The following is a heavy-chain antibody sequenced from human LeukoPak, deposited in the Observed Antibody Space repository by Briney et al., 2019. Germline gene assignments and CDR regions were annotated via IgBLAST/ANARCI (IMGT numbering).Heavy chain of an antibody. Sequence: PGGSLRLPCAASGFSFSNSWMAWVRQAPGQGLEWVANIKQDASTKHYAGSLKGRFTISRDNPRNSLYLQMHSLTVDDTAVYFCARDTNGSLDYWGQGILVTVAS. V-gene: IGHV3-7*01. J-gene: IGHJ4*02. CDR1: GFSFSNSW. CDR3: ARDTNGSLDY. D-gene: IGHD2-8*01. CDR2: IKQDASTK.